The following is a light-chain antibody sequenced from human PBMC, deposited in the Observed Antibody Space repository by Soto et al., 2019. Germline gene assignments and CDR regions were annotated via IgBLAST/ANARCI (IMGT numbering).Light chain of an antibody. J-gene: IGLJ1*01. CDR3: CSYAGIYTYV. CDR1: SSDVGGYNY. Sequence: QSALTQPRSVSGSPGQSVTISCTGTSSDVGGYNYVSWYQQHPGKAPKLMIYDVSQRPSGVPDRFSGSKSGNTASLTISGLQAEDEADYYCCSYAGIYTYVFGTGTKVTL. CDR2: DVS. V-gene: IGLV2-11*01.